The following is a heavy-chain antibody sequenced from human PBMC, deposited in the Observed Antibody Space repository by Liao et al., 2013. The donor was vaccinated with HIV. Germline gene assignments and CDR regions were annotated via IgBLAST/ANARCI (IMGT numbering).Heavy chain of an antibody. Sequence: QVRLQQWGAGLLKSSDTLSLTCAVYGEAFSGYYWSWIRQPPGKRPQWIGEINHSGSATYNPSLKSRVTISVDTSKNQFSLKVRSVNAADTAMYYCARTSGGDYPDPFDIWGHGTMVTVSS. V-gene: IGHV4-34*01. D-gene: IGHD1-26*01. CDR1: GEAFSGYY. CDR3: ARTSGGDYPDPFDI. J-gene: IGHJ3*02. CDR2: INHSGSA.